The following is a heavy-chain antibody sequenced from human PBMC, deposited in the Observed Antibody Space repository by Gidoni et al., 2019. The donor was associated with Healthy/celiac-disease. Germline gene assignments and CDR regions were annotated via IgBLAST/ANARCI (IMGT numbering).Heavy chain of an antibody. J-gene: IGHJ6*02. Sequence: QVQLVQSGAEVKKPGSSVKVSCTASGGTFSSYTISWVRQAPGQGLEWMGRIIPILGIANYEQKFKGRVTITADKSTSTAYMELSSLRSEDTAVYYCARVHYDSSGYNLGMDVWGQGTTVTVSS. CDR1: GGTFSSYT. D-gene: IGHD3-22*01. CDR2: IIPILGIA. V-gene: IGHV1-69*02. CDR3: ARVHYDSSGYNLGMDV.